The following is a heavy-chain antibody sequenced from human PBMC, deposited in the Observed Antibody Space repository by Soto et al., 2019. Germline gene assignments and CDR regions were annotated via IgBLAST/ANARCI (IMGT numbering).Heavy chain of an antibody. Sequence: GGSLRLSCAASGFIFSDNSMKWVRQAPGKGLEWVSSISSTSTYIFYADSLKGRFTISRDNAKNSLYLQMNSLRAEDTAVYYCARQRDGREWDYWGQGTPVTVS. CDR2: ISSTSTYI. V-gene: IGHV3-21*01. D-gene: IGHD3-3*01. CDR3: ARQRDGREWDY. J-gene: IGHJ4*02. CDR1: GFIFSDNS.